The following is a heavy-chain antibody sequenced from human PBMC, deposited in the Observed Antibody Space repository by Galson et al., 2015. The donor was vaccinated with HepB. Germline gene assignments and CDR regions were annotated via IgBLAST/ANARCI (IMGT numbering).Heavy chain of an antibody. CDR2: ISHSGTTV. CDR1: GFTFSDYY. Sequence: SLRLSCAASGFTFSDYYMSWMRQAPGKGLEWLSYISHSGTTVYHADSLKGRFSISRDNAKNSLYLQMNSLRAEDTAVYYCARGLGGHWSQGTLVTVSS. CDR3: ARGLGGH. D-gene: IGHD2-15*01. J-gene: IGHJ4*02. V-gene: IGHV3-11*01.